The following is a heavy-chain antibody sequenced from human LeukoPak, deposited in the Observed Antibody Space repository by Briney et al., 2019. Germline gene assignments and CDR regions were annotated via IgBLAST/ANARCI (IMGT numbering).Heavy chain of an antibody. V-gene: IGHV3-33*02. CDR2: IWSDGYTK. CDR3: VRDEVGTWVTTSYFRH. J-gene: IGHJ1*01. CDR1: GFTLSGHG. Sequence: GGSLRLSCAASGFTLSGHGMHWGRQAPGKGLEWVALIWSDGYTKYYADSVQGRFSISRDQTTNTLFLQMNSLRAEDTAIYYCVRDEVGTWVTTSYFRHWGQGTLVTVSS. D-gene: IGHD4-17*01.